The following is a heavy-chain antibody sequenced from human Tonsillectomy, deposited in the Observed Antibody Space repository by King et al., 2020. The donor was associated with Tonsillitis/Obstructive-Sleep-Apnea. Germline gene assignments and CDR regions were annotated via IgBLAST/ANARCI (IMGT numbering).Heavy chain of an antibody. J-gene: IGHJ4*02. CDR1: GFSFGDYT. V-gene: IGHV3-49*05. D-gene: IGHD3-3*01. Sequence: VQLVESGGGLVKPGRSLRLSCTASGFSFGDYTMIWFWQAPGEGLEGVIFMRSQAYGVTTEIAASVKGRFTISSDDSKRIAYLEMNSLKTEDKAVYYCTREGITIFGVVIDHYFDYWGQGTLVTVSS. CDR3: TREGITIFGVVIDHYFDY. CDR2: MRSQAYGVTT.